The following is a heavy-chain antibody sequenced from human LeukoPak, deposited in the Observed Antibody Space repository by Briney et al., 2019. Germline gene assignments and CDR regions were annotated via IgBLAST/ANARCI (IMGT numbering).Heavy chain of an antibody. Sequence: GGSLRLSCAASGFTVSNNYMNWVRQAPGKGLEWVSVIYSGGTIYYADSVKGRFTISRDNSKNTLYLQMGSLRAEDMARYYCARAPREGFSGSYHDYWGQGTLVTVSS. CDR2: IYSGGTI. CDR1: GFTVSNNY. CDR3: ARAPREGFSGSYHDY. V-gene: IGHV3-53*05. J-gene: IGHJ4*02. D-gene: IGHD1-26*01.